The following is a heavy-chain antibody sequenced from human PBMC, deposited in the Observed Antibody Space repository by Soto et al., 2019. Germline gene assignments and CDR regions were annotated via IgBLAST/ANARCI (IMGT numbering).Heavy chain of an antibody. CDR3: ARGSGYDWYYYHGMDV. D-gene: IGHD5-12*01. CDR2: IYYSGST. CDR1: GASIRTGGYY. J-gene: IGHJ6*02. Sequence: SETLSLTCTVSGASIRTGGYYCSWIRQPPGKGLEWIGYIYYSGSTYYNPSLKSRVTISLDTSKNQFSLKLSSVTAADTAVYYCARGSGYDWYYYHGMDVWGQGTTVTVSS. V-gene: IGHV4-30-4*01.